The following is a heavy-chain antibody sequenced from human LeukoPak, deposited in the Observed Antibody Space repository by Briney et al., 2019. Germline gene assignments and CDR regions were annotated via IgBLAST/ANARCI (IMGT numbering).Heavy chain of an antibody. V-gene: IGHV4-34*01. Sequence: SETLSLTCAVYGGSFSGYYWSWIRQPPGKGLEWIGEINHSGSTNYNPSLKSRVTISVDTSKNKFSLKLSSVTAADTAVYYCARLQEYSSSSVDYWGQGTLVTVSS. CDR1: GGSFSGYY. J-gene: IGHJ4*02. CDR2: INHSGST. CDR3: ARLQEYSSSSVDY. D-gene: IGHD6-6*01.